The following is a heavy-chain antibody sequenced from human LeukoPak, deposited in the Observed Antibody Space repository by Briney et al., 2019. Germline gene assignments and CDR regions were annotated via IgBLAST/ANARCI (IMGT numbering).Heavy chain of an antibody. D-gene: IGHD1-26*01. V-gene: IGHV1-58*01. CDR1: GFTFTSSA. CDR3: TADGQWELLRWSDYYYGMDV. Sequence: SVKVSCKASGFTFTSSAVQWVRQARGQRLEWIGWIVVGSGNTNYAQKFQERVTITRDMSTSTAYMELSSLRSEDTAVYYCTADGQWELLRWSDYYYGMDVWGQGTTVTVSS. CDR2: IVVGSGNT. J-gene: IGHJ6*02.